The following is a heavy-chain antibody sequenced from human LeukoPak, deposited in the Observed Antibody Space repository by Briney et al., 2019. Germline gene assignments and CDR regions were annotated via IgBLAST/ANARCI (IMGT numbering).Heavy chain of an antibody. CDR2: IYYSGST. CDR3: ARAVISFGGVIAKGLDC. D-gene: IGHD3-16*02. CDR1: GGSFSTYY. J-gene: IGHJ4*02. Sequence: SQTLSLTCTVSGGSFSTYYWSWIRQPPGKGLEWIGYIYYSGSTDYNPSLKSRVTMSVDTSKNQFSLKLSSVTAADTAVYYCARAVISFGGVIAKGLDCWGQGTLVT. V-gene: IGHV4-59*01.